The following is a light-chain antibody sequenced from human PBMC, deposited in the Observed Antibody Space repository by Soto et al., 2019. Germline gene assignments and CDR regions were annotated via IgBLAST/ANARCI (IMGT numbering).Light chain of an antibody. V-gene: IGLV1-44*01. J-gene: IGLJ1*01. CDR1: SSNIGSGT. CDR2: NNN. Sequence: QSLLTQPPSVSGTPGQRVTISCSGGSSNIGSGTVNWYQQLPGTAPKLLIYNNNQRPSGVPDRFSGSKSGTSGSLAISGLQSEDEADYYCASWDDSLTGLYVFGTGTKLTVL. CDR3: ASWDDSLTGLYV.